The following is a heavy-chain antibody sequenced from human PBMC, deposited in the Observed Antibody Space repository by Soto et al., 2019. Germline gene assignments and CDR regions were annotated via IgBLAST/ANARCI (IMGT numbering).Heavy chain of an antibody. V-gene: IGHV2-70*01. J-gene: IGHJ4*02. CDR2: IDWDDDK. CDR1: GFSLRTSGMC. CDR3: ARIHRWQWLVQEADY. D-gene: IGHD6-19*01. Sequence: SGPTLVNPTQTVTLTCTFSGFSLRTSGMCVSWIRQPPGKALEWLALIDWDDDKYYSTSLKTRLTISKDTSKNQVVLTMTNMDPVDTATYYCARIHRWQWLVQEADYWGQGALLTVSS.